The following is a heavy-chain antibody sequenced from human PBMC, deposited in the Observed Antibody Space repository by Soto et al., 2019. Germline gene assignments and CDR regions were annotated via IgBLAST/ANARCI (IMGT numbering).Heavy chain of an antibody. CDR2: INSDGSST. Sequence: GGSLRLSCAASGFTFSSYWMHWVRQAPGKGLVWVSRINSDGSSTSYADSVKGRFTISRDNAKNTLYLQMNSLRAEDTAVYYCARDLRQWLALVYYYYGMDVWGQGTTVTVSS. D-gene: IGHD6-19*01. J-gene: IGHJ6*02. CDR1: GFTFSSYW. V-gene: IGHV3-74*01. CDR3: ARDLRQWLALVYYYYGMDV.